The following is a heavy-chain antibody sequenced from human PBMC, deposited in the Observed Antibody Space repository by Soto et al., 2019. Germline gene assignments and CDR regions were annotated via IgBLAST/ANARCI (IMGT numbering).Heavy chain of an antibody. Sequence: QVQLVQSGAEVKKPGASVKVSCKGSGYTFASYAISWVRQAPGQGLAWMGWISGYNGNTNYAQKLQGRVAMTTDTYPSTAYMELRSLRSDDTAVYYCARDSGGEFGDYWGQGTLVTVSS. V-gene: IGHV1-18*01. D-gene: IGHD3-10*01. CDR3: ARDSGGEFGDY. CDR1: GYTFASYA. J-gene: IGHJ4*02. CDR2: ISGYNGNT.